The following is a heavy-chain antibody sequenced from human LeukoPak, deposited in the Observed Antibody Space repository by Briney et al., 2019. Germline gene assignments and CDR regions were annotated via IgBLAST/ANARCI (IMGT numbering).Heavy chain of an antibody. Sequence: ASVKVSCKASGYTFTSYGISWVRQAPGQGLEWMGWISAYNGITNYAQKLQGRVTMTTDTSTSTAYMELRSLRSDDTAVYYCARVPSGRPTYYFDYWGQGTLVTVSS. J-gene: IGHJ4*02. CDR2: ISAYNGIT. V-gene: IGHV1-18*01. CDR3: ARVPSGRPTYYFDY. CDR1: GYTFTSYG. D-gene: IGHD6-19*01.